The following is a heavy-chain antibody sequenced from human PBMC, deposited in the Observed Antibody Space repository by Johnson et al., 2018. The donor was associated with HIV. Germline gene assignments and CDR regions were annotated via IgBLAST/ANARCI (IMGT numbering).Heavy chain of an antibody. V-gene: IGHV3-43D*04. Sequence: QLVESGGVVVQPGGSLRLSCAASGFTFDDYAMHWVRQAPGKGLEWVSLISWNGGSTGYADSVKGRFTISRDNSKNTLYLQMNSLRAEDTAVYYCASDDLGNPFSSYDAFDIWGQGTMVTVSS. CDR1: GFTFDDYA. J-gene: IGHJ3*02. CDR2: ISWNGGST. CDR3: ASDDLGNPFSSYDAFDI. D-gene: IGHD6-13*01.